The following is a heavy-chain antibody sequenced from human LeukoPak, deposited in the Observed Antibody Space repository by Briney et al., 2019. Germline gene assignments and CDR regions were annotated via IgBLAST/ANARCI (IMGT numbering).Heavy chain of an antibody. V-gene: IGHV6-1*01. CDR2: TYYRSKWYN. D-gene: IGHD6-13*01. Sequence: SQTLSLTCAISGDSVSSNSAAWNWIRQSPSRGLEWLGRTYYRSKWYNDYAVSVKSRITINPDTSKNQFSLQLNSVTPEDTAVYYCARDRVSGSSWYSKTERYYMDVWGKGTTVTVSS. CDR3: ARDRVSGSSWYSKTERYYMDV. J-gene: IGHJ6*03. CDR1: GDSVSSNSAA.